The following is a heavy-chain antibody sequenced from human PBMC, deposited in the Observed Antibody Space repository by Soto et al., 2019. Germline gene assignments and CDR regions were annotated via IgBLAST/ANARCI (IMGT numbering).Heavy chain of an antibody. CDR1: GYTFTSYG. CDR2: ISAYNGNT. Sequence: ASVKVSCKASGYTFTSYGISWVRQAPGQGLEWMGWISAYNGNTHYAQKLQGRVTMTTDTSTSTAHMELRSLRSDDTAVYYCARTLPPIDYWGQGTLVTVSS. V-gene: IGHV1-18*01. D-gene: IGHD1-26*01. J-gene: IGHJ4*02. CDR3: ARTLPPIDY.